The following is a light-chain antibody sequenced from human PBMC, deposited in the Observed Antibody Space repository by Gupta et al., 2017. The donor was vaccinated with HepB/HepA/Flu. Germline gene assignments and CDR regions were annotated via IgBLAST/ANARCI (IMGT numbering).Light chain of an antibody. CDR3: QQSYSNLMYT. Sequence: DIQMTQSPSSLSASVGDRVTISCRASESISSYLNWYQQKPGKVPKLLIYLASSWQSGVPSRFSGSGFGKDLTLTISSGQPEEFATYYCQQSYSNLMYTFGQGTKLEIK. CDR2: LAS. J-gene: IGKJ2*01. V-gene: IGKV1-39*01. CDR1: ESISSY.